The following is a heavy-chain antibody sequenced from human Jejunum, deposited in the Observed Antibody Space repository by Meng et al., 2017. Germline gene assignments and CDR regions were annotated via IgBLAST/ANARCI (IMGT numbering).Heavy chain of an antibody. Sequence: QVQLVQAGAEMRNPGASVKVSCKTSGYPFTSYYLHWVRQAPGQGLEWMAVINPSGGGTSYAQRFQGRVTVTKDTPTTTVYMELSSLGSEDTAVYYCATAGAEFDYWGQGTLVTVSS. V-gene: IGHV1-46*01. CDR1: GYPFTSYY. CDR2: INPSGGGT. D-gene: IGHD1-26*01. J-gene: IGHJ4*02. CDR3: ATAGAEFDY.